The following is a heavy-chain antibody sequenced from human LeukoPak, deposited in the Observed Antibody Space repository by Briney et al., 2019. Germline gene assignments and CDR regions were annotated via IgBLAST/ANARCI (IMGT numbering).Heavy chain of an antibody. D-gene: IGHD3-22*01. CDR2: IYYSGST. V-gene: IGHV4-61*01. Sequence: SSETLSLTCTVSGGSVSSGSCYWSWIRQPPGKGLEWIGYIYYSGSTNYNPSLKSRVTISVDTSKNQFSLKLSSVTAADTAVYYCARWGHDNSGYHFDYWGQGSLVTVSS. CDR1: GGSVSSGSCY. CDR3: ARWGHDNSGYHFDY. J-gene: IGHJ4*02.